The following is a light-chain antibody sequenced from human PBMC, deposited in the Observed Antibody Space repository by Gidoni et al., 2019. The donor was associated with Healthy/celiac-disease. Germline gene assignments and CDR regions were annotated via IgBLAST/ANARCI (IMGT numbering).Light chain of an antibody. V-gene: IGKV1-39*01. CDR1: QSISSS. CDR2: AAS. Sequence: DIQMTQSPSSLSASVGDRVTITCRASQSISSSLNWYQQKPGKAPKLLIYAASSLQSGVPSRFSGSASGTECTLTISSLQPEDFATYYCQQSYSFGGGTKVEIK. J-gene: IGKJ4*01. CDR3: QQSYS.